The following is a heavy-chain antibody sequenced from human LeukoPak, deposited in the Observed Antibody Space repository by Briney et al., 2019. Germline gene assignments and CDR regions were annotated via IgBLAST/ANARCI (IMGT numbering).Heavy chain of an antibody. V-gene: IGHV3-21*01. D-gene: IGHD2-21*01. J-gene: IGHJ3*02. Sequence: PGGSLRLSCAASGFTFSSYSMNWVRQAPGKGLEWVSSISSSSSYIYYADSVKGRVTISRDNSKSTLYLQMNSLRAEDTAVYFCAREAYGGFDIWGQGTMVTVSS. CDR2: ISSSSSYI. CDR1: GFTFSSYS. CDR3: AREAYGGFDI.